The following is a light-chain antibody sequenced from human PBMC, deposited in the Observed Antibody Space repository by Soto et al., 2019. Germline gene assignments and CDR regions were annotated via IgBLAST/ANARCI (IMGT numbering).Light chain of an antibody. V-gene: IGKV3-20*01. J-gene: IGKJ2*01. Sequence: EIVLTQSPGTLSLSPGERATLSCRASQSVSSSFLAWYQQKPGQAPRLLIYGASSRATGIPDRFSGSGSGTDYTLTISSLEPEDFAVYYCQQYGSSPYTFGQGTQLAIK. CDR3: QQYGSSPYT. CDR1: QSVSSSF. CDR2: GAS.